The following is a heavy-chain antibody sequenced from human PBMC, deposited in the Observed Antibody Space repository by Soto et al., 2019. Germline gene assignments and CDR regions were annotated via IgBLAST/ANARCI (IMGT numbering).Heavy chain of an antibody. Sequence: PSETLSLTCAVYGGSFSGYYWSWIRQPPGKGLEWIGEINHSGSTNYNPSLKSRVTISVDTSKNQFSLKLSSVTAADTAVYYCARATERITIFGVVINPGWFDLWGQGTLVTVSS. V-gene: IGHV4-34*01. D-gene: IGHD3-3*01. CDR2: INHSGST. CDR3: ARATERITIFGVVINPGWFDL. CDR1: GGSFSGYY. J-gene: IGHJ5*02.